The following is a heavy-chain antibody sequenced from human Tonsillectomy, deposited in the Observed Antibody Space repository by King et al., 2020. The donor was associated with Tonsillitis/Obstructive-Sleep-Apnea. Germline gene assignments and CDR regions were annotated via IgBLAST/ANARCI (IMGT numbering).Heavy chain of an antibody. D-gene: IGHD2-2*01. V-gene: IGHV3-15*01. J-gene: IGHJ3*02. Sequence: VQLVESGGGLVKPGGSLRLSCAASGFTFSNAWMSWVRQAPGKGLEWVGRIKSKTDGGTTDYAAPVKGRFTISRDDSKNTQYLQMNSLKTEDTAVYYCPLCSSTSCYSYAFDIWGQGTMVTVSS. CDR1: GFTFSNAW. CDR3: PLCSSTSCYSYAFDI. CDR2: IKSKTDGGTT.